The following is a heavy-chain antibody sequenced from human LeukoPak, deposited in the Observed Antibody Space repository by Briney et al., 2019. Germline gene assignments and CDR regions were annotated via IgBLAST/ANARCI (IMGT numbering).Heavy chain of an antibody. J-gene: IGHJ3*02. CDR3: AKVGGSFLSNAFDM. CDR1: GFTFSNYV. V-gene: IGHV3-30*02. Sequence: GGSLRLSCAASGFTFSNYVVHWVRQAPDKGLEWVAFIRYDGSDKYYADSVKGRVTISRDNSKNTLYLQMNSLRVEDTAVYYCAKVGGSFLSNAFDMWGQGTMVTVSS. D-gene: IGHD1-26*01. CDR2: IRYDGSDK.